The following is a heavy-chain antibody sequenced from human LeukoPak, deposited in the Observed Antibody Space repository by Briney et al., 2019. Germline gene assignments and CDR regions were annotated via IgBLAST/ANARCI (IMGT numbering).Heavy chain of an antibody. Sequence: GGSLRLSCAASGFTFSSYAMSSVRQAPGKGLEWVSAISGSGGSTYYADSVKGRFTISRDNSKNTLYQQINSLRAEDTAVYYCAKDRFLGTLGYCSGGSCYPFDFWGQGTLVTVSS. CDR3: AKDRFLGTLGYCSGGSCYPFDF. J-gene: IGHJ4*02. CDR1: GFTFSSYA. V-gene: IGHV3-23*01. CDR2: ISGSGGST. D-gene: IGHD2-15*01.